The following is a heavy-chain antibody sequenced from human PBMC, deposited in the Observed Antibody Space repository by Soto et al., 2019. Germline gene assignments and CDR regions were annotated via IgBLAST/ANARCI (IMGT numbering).Heavy chain of an antibody. CDR2: IYPGDSDT. J-gene: IGHJ4*02. D-gene: IGHD6-25*01. Sequence: GESLKISCKGSGYSFASHWVAWVRQMPEKGLEWIGTIYPGDSDTKYSPALRGQVTISAGTSVSTAYLHWRGLEAPDSAIYYCARYSSRYWHYLQFWRQGALVRVSS. V-gene: IGHV5-51*01. CDR1: GYSFASHW. CDR3: ARYSSRYWHYLQF.